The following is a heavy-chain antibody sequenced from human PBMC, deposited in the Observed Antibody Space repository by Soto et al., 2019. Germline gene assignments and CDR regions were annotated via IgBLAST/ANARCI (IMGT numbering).Heavy chain of an antibody. CDR2: IYYSGST. Sequence: SETLSLTCPFSGFSISSGGYYWSWIRQHPGKGLEWIGYIYYSGSTYYNPSLKSRVTISVDTSKNQFSLKLSSVTAADTAVYYCARGSITNWFDPWGQGTLVTVSS. CDR1: GFSISSGGYY. J-gene: IGHJ5*02. V-gene: IGHV4-31*03. D-gene: IGHD3-10*01. CDR3: ARGSITNWFDP.